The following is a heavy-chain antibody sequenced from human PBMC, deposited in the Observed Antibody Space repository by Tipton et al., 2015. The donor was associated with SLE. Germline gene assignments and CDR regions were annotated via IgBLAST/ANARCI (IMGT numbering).Heavy chain of an antibody. CDR2: ISGSGGTT. V-gene: IGHV3-23*01. Sequence: SLRLSCAASGFTFSSYAMSWVRQAPGKGLEWVSAISGSGGTTYSADSVKGRFTISRDNSKNTLFLQMNSLRAEDTAVYYCARDGVGLLGGGYYGMDVWGQGTTVTVSS. D-gene: IGHD3-16*01. CDR1: GFTFSSYA. J-gene: IGHJ6*02. CDR3: ARDGVGLLGGGYYGMDV.